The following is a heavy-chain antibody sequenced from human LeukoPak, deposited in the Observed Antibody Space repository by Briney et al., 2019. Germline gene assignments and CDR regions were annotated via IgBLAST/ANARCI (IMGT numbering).Heavy chain of an antibody. V-gene: IGHV3-33*01. Sequence: GGSLRPSCSASGFTFTRHGMHWVRQAPGKGLEWVAVIWYDGSDKYYTDSVKGRFTISRDNSRNTLYLQMNSLRVEDTAIYYCARDITSHYFDYCGQGALVTVSS. CDR2: IWYDGSDK. J-gene: IGHJ4*02. CDR1: GFTFTRHG. D-gene: IGHD1-14*01. CDR3: ARDITSHYFDY.